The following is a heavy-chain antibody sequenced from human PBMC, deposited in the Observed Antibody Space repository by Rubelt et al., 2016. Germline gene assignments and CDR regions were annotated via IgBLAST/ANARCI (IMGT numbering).Heavy chain of an antibody. D-gene: IGHD3-22*01. CDR3: ARDHSHDSSGYYYYYYMDV. CDR1: GYTFTGYH. J-gene: IGHJ6*03. V-gene: IGHV1-2*02. CDR2: INPNSGGT. Sequence: QVQLVQSGAEVKKPGASVKVSCKASGYTFTGYHMHWVRQAPGQGLEWMGWINPNSGGTNYAQKFQGRGTMTRDTSISTVYMELSRLRSDDTAVYYCARDHSHDSSGYYYYYYMDVWGKGTTVTVSS.